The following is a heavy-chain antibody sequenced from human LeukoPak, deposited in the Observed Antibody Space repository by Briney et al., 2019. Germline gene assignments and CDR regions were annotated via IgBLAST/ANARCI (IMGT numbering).Heavy chain of an antibody. J-gene: IGHJ5*02. V-gene: IGHV4-59*01. CDR2: IYYSGST. CDR1: GGSISSYY. D-gene: IGHD1-1*01. CDR3: ARAILEYNWFDP. Sequence: SETLSLTCTVSGGSISSYYWSWIRQPPGKGLEWIGYIYYSGSTNYNPSLKSRVTISVDTSKNQFSLKLSSVTAADTAVYYCARAILEYNWFDPWGQGTLVTVSS.